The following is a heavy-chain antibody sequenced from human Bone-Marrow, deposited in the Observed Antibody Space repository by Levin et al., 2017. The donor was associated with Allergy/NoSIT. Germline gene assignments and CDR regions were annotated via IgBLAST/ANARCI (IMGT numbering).Heavy chain of an antibody. J-gene: IGHJ4*02. Sequence: GGSLRLSCAASGFTFSIHWMHWVRQDPGKGLVWVSGINSGGTNTSYADFVKGRFTISRDNTKKTLYLQMNSLRVDDTAVYYCAKVAAASLVDYWGQGALVTVSS. V-gene: IGHV3-74*01. CDR1: GFTFSIHW. D-gene: IGHD1-26*01. CDR2: INSGGTNT. CDR3: AKVAAASLVDY.